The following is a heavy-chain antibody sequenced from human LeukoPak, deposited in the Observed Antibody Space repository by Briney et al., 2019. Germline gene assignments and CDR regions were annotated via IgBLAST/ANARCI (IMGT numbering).Heavy chain of an antibody. CDR3: AKDSGRRYFDWLFDY. D-gene: IGHD3-9*01. Sequence: GGSLRLSCAASGXTFSSYGMHWVRQAPGKGLEWVAVISYDGSNKYYADSVKGRFTISRDNSKNTLYLQMNSLRAEDTAVFYRAKDSGRRYFDWLFDYWGQGTLVTVSS. CDR2: ISYDGSNK. J-gene: IGHJ4*02. CDR1: GXTFSSYG. V-gene: IGHV3-30*18.